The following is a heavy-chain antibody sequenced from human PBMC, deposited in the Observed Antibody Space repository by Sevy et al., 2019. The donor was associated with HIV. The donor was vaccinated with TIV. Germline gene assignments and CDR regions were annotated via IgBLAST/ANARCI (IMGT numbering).Heavy chain of an antibody. CDR1: GGSISSYY. J-gene: IGHJ6*02. V-gene: IGHV4-59*01. CDR3: ARDGNNPGIAAAGTGIHPPYGLPYYYYGMDV. Sequence: SETLSLTCTVSGGSISSYYWSWIRQPPGKGLEWIGYIYYSGSTNYNPSLKSRVTISVDTSKNQFSLKLSSVTAADTAVYYCARDGNNPGIAAAGTGIHPPYGLPYYYYGMDVWGQGTTVTVSS. D-gene: IGHD6-13*01. CDR2: IYYSGST.